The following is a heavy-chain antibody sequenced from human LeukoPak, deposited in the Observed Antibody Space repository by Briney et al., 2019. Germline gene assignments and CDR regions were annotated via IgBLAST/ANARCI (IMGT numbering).Heavy chain of an antibody. D-gene: IGHD6-6*01. J-gene: IGHJ4*02. CDR2: IHSSGST. Sequence: PSETLSLTCTVSGGSISRYYWSWIRQPPGKGLAWIGYIHSSGSTNYNPALKSRVTILVDTSKNQFSLKLTSVTAADTAVYYCARHTYSSSSLFDFWGQGTLVTVSS. V-gene: IGHV4-59*08. CDR3: ARHTYSSSSLFDF. CDR1: GGSISRYY.